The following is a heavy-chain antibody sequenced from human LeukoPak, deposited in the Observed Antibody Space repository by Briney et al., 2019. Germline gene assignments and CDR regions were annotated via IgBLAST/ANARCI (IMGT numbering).Heavy chain of an antibody. V-gene: IGHV4-4*02. D-gene: IGHD3-16*01. CDR1: GGSRINAGW. CDR3: ARDLGYYYGLDI. CDR2: IFHSGNT. J-gene: IGHJ6*02. Sequence: PSGTLSLTCDVSGGSRINAGWWSWVRQPPGKGLEWIGEIFHSGNTKYNPSLESRVTISVDKSNHQFTLEMKSVTAAVTAIYYCARDLGYYYGLDIWSRGTTVTVSS.